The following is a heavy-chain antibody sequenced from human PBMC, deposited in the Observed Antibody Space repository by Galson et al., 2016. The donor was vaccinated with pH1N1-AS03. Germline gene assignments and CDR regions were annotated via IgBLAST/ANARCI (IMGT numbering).Heavy chain of an antibody. D-gene: IGHD3-3*01. CDR3: ARLYDVRSGYPSFDS. J-gene: IGHJ4*02. CDR1: GGSITTNY. CDR2: ISYSGFT. Sequence: ISGGSITTNYWIWIRQPPGKGLQWIGYISYSGFTNYNPSLRSRVTISIDTSKNQFSLKMRSVAAADTALYFCARLYDVRSGYPSFDSWGQGILVTVSS. V-gene: IGHV4-59*01.